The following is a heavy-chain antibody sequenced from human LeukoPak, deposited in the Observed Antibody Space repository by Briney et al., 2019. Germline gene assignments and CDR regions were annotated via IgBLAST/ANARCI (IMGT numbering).Heavy chain of an antibody. J-gene: IGHJ5*02. Sequence: GESLKISCQGSGYTFTNYWVGWVRQMPGKGLELMGIIYPGDSDTRYSPSFQGQVTISADKSISTAYLQWSSLKASDAAIYYCARRAPSQIWFDPWGQGTLVTVSS. CDR3: ARRAPSQIWFDP. V-gene: IGHV5-51*01. CDR1: GYTFTNYW. CDR2: IYPGDSDT.